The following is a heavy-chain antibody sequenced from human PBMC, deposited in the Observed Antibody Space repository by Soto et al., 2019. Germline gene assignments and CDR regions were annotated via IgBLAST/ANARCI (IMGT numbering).Heavy chain of an antibody. J-gene: IGHJ6*02. CDR1: GGTFSSYA. D-gene: IGHD2-2*01. V-gene: IGHV1-69*13. CDR2: IIPIFGTA. CDR3: ARDDCSSTSCYAGAYYYGMDV. Sequence: GASVKVSCKASGGTFSSYAISWVRQAPGQGLEWMGGIIPIFGTANYAQKFQGRVTITADESTSTAYMELSSLRSEDTAVYYCARDDCSSTSCYAGAYYYGMDVWGQGTTVTVS.